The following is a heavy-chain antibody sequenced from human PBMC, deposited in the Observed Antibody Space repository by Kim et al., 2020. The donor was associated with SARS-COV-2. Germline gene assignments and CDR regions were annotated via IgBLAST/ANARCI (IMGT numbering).Heavy chain of an antibody. D-gene: IGHD4-17*01. CDR3: ARATVTTTGLDFDI. CDR2: ISSSSSYI. Sequence: GGSLRLSCVASGFTISSYSMNWVRQAPGKGLEWVSSISSSSSYIYYADSVKGRFTISRDNVKNSLYLQMNSLRVEDTAVYYCARATVTTTGLDFDIWGKG. V-gene: IGHV3-21*04. J-gene: IGHJ3*02. CDR1: GFTISSYS.